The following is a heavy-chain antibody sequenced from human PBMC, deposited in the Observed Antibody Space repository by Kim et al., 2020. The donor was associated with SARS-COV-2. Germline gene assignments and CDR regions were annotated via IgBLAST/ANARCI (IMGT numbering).Heavy chain of an antibody. V-gene: IGHV4-34*01. CDR1: GGSFYDYY. D-gene: IGHD3-10*01. CDR3: AGGQDVDSGRYGGMDV. Sequence: SETLSLICAVYGGSFYDYYWSWIRQPPGKGLEWIGEINHSGSTNYNPSLRSRVIISVDTSKNQFSLKLSSVTAADTAVYYCAGGQDVDSGRYGGMDVWG. J-gene: IGHJ6*02. CDR2: INHSGST.